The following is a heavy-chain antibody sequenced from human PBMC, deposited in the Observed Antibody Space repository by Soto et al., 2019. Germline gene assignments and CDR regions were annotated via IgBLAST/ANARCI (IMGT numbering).Heavy chain of an antibody. Sequence: SETLSLTCAVYGGSFSGYYWSWIRQPPGKGLEWIGEINHSGSTNYNPSLKSRVTISVDTSKNQFSLKLSSVTAADTAVYYCARAHKSITIFGVVIIGPYFDYWGQGTLVTVSS. CDR3: ARAHKSITIFGVVIIGPYFDY. CDR1: GGSFSGYY. V-gene: IGHV4-34*01. CDR2: INHSGST. J-gene: IGHJ4*02. D-gene: IGHD3-3*01.